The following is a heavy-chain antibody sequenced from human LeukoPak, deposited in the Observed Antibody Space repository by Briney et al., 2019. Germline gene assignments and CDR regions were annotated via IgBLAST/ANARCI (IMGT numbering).Heavy chain of an antibody. Sequence: PGGSLSLSCAASGFTFSSYGMHWVRQAPGKGLEWVAFIRNDGSNKYYADSMKGRFTISRDNSKNTLYLQMNSLTAEDTAVYYCAKSLSSRGVIIPKTSRYFDYWGQGTLVTVSS. CDR2: IRNDGSNK. V-gene: IGHV3-30*02. D-gene: IGHD3-10*01. CDR3: AKSLSSRGVIIPKTSRYFDY. J-gene: IGHJ4*02. CDR1: GFTFSSYG.